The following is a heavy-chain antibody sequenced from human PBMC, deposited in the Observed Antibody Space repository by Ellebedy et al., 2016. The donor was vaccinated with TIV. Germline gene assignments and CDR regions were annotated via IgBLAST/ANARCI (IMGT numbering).Heavy chain of an antibody. Sequence: GESLKISXVASGFTFRSHGIYWVRQAPGKGLEWVAVISSDGSNKYYADSVKGRFTISRDNAKNSVYLQMNNLRAEDTAVYYCARRYMDVWGKGTTVTVSS. CDR2: ISSDGSNK. J-gene: IGHJ6*03. CDR1: GFTFRSHG. V-gene: IGHV3-30*03. CDR3: ARRYMDV.